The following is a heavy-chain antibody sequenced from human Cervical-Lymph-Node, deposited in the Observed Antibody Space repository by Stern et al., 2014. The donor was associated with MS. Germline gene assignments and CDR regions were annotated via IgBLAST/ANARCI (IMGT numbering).Heavy chain of an antibody. CDR1: GYTLTEFS. J-gene: IGHJ2*01. Sequence: QVQLGQSGAEVKKPGASVKVSCKVSGYTLTEFSMHWVRQAPGKGLEWMGGFDPEDGETIYAQKFQGRVTMTEDTSTDTAYMELSSLRSEDTAVYYCATDGSDSSSWPFDLWGRGTLVTVSS. CDR3: ATDGSDSSSWPFDL. CDR2: FDPEDGET. V-gene: IGHV1-24*01. D-gene: IGHD6-13*01.